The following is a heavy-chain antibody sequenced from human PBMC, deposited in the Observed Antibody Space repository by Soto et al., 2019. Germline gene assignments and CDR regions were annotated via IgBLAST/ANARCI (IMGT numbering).Heavy chain of an antibody. D-gene: IGHD6-19*01. V-gene: IGHV3-9*01. CDR3: AKDVGSSGWYDGFDS. J-gene: IGHJ4*02. CDR2: ISWNGESI. CDR1: GFSFGDYA. Sequence: EVQLVESGGGLVQPGRSLRLSCAASGFSFGDYAMQWVRQVPGKGLEWVSSISWNGESIGYADSVKGRFTISRDNGQKSVYLQMNSLRGEDTALYYCAKDVGSSGWYDGFDSWGQGTLVTVS.